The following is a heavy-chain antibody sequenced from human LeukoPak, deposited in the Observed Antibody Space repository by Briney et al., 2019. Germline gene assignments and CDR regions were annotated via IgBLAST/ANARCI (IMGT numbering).Heavy chain of an antibody. CDR3: ARGPYTPHFDY. J-gene: IGHJ4*02. CDR1: GFTFSSYS. CDR2: IYSGGST. D-gene: IGHD2-2*02. V-gene: IGHV3-53*01. Sequence: GGSLRLSCAASGFTFSSYSMNWVRQAPGKGLEWVSVIYSGGSTYYADSVKGRFTISRDNSKNALYLQMNSLRAEDTAVYYCARGPYTPHFDYWGQGTLVTVSS.